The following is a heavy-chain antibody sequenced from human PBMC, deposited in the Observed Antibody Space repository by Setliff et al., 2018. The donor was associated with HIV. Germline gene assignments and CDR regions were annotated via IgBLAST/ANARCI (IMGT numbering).Heavy chain of an antibody. J-gene: IGHJ6*03. V-gene: IGHV7-4-1*02. D-gene: IGHD3-3*01. CDR1: GYTFTNYA. Sequence: ASVKVSCKASGYTFTNYAMNWVRQAPGQGLEWMGWINTNTGNPTYAQGFTGRFVFSLDTSVSTAFLQISSLQAEDTAVYYCARAPPRITTFGVVVSSDYYNYYMDVWGKGTTVTSP. CDR2: INTNTGNP. CDR3: ARAPPRITTFGVVVSSDYYNYYMDV.